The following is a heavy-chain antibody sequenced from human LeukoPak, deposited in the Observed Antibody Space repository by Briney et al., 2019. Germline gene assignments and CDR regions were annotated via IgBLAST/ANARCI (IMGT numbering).Heavy chain of an antibody. D-gene: IGHD1-26*01. J-gene: IGHJ5*02. Sequence: ASVKVSCKASGYTLTSYDINWVRQATGQGLEWMGWMNPNSGNTGYAQKFQGRVTMTRNTSISTAYMELSSLRSEDTAVYYCARGYVGATEYWFDPWGQGTLVTVSS. V-gene: IGHV1-8*01. CDR3: ARGYVGATEYWFDP. CDR2: MNPNSGNT. CDR1: GYTLTSYD.